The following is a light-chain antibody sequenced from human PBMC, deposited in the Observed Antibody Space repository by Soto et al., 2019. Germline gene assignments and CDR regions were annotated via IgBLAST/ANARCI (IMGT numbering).Light chain of an antibody. V-gene: IGLV2-14*01. CDR3: SSYTSTNSWV. CDR1: SSDVGGYNY. CDR2: DVS. Sequence: QSALTQSASVSGSPGQSITISCTGTSSDVGGYNYVSWYQQHPGKAPKLIIYDVSNRPSGVSTRFSGSKSGNTASLTISWLQAEDEADYSCSSYTSTNSWVFGGGTQLTVL. J-gene: IGLJ3*02.